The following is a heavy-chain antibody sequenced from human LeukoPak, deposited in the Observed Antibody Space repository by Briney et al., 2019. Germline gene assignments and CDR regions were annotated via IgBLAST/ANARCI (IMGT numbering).Heavy chain of an antibody. J-gene: IGHJ4*02. CDR2: ISHDGSGR. CDR3: AKDSKLGLVDDYFDF. CDR1: GLTFSSYG. V-gene: IGHV3-30*18. Sequence: GGSLRLSCTASGLTFSSYGLHWVRQAPGKGLEWVAIISHDGSGRFCADSVKGRFTVSRDNSKNTVYLQMDSLRAEDTAIYYCAKDSKLGLVDDYFDFWGQGTLVTVSS. D-gene: IGHD3/OR15-3a*01.